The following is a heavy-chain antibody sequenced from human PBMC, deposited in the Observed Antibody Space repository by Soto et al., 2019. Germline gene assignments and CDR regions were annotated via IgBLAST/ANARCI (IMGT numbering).Heavy chain of an antibody. Sequence: QVQLVQSGAEVKKPGSSVKVSCKASGGTFSSYVISWVRQAPGQGLEWMGGIIPIFGTANYAQKFQGRVTITADESTSTAYMELSSLRSEDTAVYYCARSQSYYYDSSGYYYFDYWGQGTLVTVSS. V-gene: IGHV1-69*01. CDR1: GGTFSSYV. J-gene: IGHJ4*02. CDR2: IIPIFGTA. D-gene: IGHD3-22*01. CDR3: ARSQSYYYDSSGYYYFDY.